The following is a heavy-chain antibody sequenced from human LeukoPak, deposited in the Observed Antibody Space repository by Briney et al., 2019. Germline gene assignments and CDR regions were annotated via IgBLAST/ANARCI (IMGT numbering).Heavy chain of an antibody. CDR2: VYATGNT. CDR3: ARDRSYYSDTGADY. J-gene: IGHJ4*02. CDR1: GGSINRGTHY. V-gene: IGHV4-61*02. Sequence: SETLSLTCTVSGGSINRGTHYWSWVRQPAGKGLEWIGRVYATGNTNYNPSLWSRLSISIDTSRNQFSLRLSYVTAADTAIYYCARDRSYYSDTGADYWGQGIMVIVSS. D-gene: IGHD3-22*01.